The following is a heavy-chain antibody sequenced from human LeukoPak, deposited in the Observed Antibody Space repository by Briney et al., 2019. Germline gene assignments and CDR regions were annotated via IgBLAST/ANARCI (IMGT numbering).Heavy chain of an antibody. CDR3: AREGYGDNYFDY. CDR2: IWFDGND. J-gene: IGHJ4*02. CDR1: GAFITRDTYY. D-gene: IGHD4-17*01. V-gene: IGHV4-39*07. Sequence: SETLSLTCTVSGAFITRDTYYWAWVRQSPGKGLEWIGSIWFDGNDYYNPSLRGRVAMSVDPSKSQFSLKLSSVTAADTAVYYCAREGYGDNYFDYWGQGTLVTVSS.